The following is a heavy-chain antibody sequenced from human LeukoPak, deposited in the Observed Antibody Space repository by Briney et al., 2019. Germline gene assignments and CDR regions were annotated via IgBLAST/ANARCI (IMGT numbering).Heavy chain of an antibody. J-gene: IGHJ4*02. CDR3: ARFQYSYASNY. D-gene: IGHD2-2*01. V-gene: IGHV4-39*01. Sequence: SETLSLTCTVSGDSISSSNYYWAWIRLPPGRGLEWIVSIYYSGSTYYNPSLKSRITLSVDTSKNQFSLKLSSVTAADTAVYYCARFQYSYASNYWGQGTLVTVSS. CDR2: IYYSGST. CDR1: GDSISSSNYY.